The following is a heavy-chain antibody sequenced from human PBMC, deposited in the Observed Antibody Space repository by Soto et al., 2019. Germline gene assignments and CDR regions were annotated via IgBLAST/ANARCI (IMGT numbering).Heavy chain of an antibody. J-gene: IGHJ4*02. V-gene: IGHV3-30*04. D-gene: IGHD1-26*01. CDR1: GFIFSGSA. CDR3: ARVGSGGGGDY. Sequence: VDLVESGGGVVQPGRSLRLSCVASGFIFSGSAMYWVRQAPGKGLEWVGVISPDGTNKYYVDSVKGRFSISGDDSENTLFLQMNSLRPDDTAVYYCARVGSGGGGDYWGQGSLVTVSS. CDR2: ISPDGTNK.